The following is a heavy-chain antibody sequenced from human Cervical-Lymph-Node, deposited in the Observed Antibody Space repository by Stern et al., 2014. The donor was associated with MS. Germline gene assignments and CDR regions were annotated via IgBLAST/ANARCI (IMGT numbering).Heavy chain of an antibody. CDR2: IIANGIG. Sequence: EVQLVQSGGGLAQPGGSRRVSCAVAGFAVTARYISWVRQAPGKGLAWVSVIIANGIGDYADSVKDRFTISRDNSKNTLFLQMNSLRPEDTAVYYCAREGGAAVGEEGIDYWGQGTLVAVSS. CDR3: AREGGAAVGEEGIDY. J-gene: IGHJ4*02. V-gene: IGHV3-66*02. D-gene: IGHD6-13*01. CDR1: GFAVTARY.